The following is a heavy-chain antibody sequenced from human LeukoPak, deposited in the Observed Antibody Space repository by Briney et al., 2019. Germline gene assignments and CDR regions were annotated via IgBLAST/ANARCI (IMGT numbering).Heavy chain of an antibody. Sequence: SETLSLTCAVYGGSFSGYYWSWIRQPPGKGLEWIGEINHNGSTNYNPSLKSRVTISVDTSKNQFSLKLSSVTAADTAVYYCARGNRRLAYYGSGARLPFDHWGQGTLVTVSS. V-gene: IGHV4-34*01. J-gene: IGHJ4*02. CDR3: ARGNRRLAYYGSGARLPFDH. D-gene: IGHD3-10*01. CDR2: INHNGST. CDR1: GGSFSGYY.